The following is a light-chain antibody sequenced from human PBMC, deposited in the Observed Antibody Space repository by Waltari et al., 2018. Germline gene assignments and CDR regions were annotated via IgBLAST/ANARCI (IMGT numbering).Light chain of an antibody. Sequence: DIQMTQSPLSLSASVGDRVTVTCRASQSVSTHLNWYQHKPGKAPELLVHSASFLETGVPSRFSAGGSGTDFNFTITAVQPEDFATYYCQETYTPPWTFGPGTRLEIK. J-gene: IGKJ1*01. V-gene: IGKV1-39*01. CDR2: SAS. CDR1: QSVSTH. CDR3: QETYTPPWT.